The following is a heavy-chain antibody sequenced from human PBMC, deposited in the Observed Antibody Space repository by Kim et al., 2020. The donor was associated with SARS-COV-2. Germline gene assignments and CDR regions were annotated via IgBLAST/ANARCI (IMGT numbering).Heavy chain of an antibody. CDR2: ISGSGGST. CDR1: GFTFSSYA. D-gene: IGHD3-10*01. V-gene: IGHV3-23*01. CDR3: AKDSENVLLWFGELLS. J-gene: IGHJ4*02. Sequence: LSLTCAASGFTFSSYAMSWVRQAPGKGLEWVSAISGSGGSTYYADSVKGRFTISRDNSKNTLYLQMNSLRAEDTAVYYCAKDSENVLLWFGELLSWGQGTRVTVSS.